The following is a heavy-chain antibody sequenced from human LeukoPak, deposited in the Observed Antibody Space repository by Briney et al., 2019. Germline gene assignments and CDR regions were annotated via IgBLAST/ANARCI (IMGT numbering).Heavy chain of an antibody. D-gene: IGHD2-2*01. J-gene: IGHJ5*02. CDR2: IYTRGST. V-gene: IGHV4-4*07. CDR3: ARDAPYCSSTSCQGFDP. CDR1: GGSISSYY. Sequence: PSETLSLTCTVPGGSISSYYCSWSRQPAGKGLERLGRIYTRGSTNYNPSLKSRVTISVDKSKNQSSLKLSSVTAADTAVYYCARDAPYCSSTSCQGFDPWGQGTLVTVSS.